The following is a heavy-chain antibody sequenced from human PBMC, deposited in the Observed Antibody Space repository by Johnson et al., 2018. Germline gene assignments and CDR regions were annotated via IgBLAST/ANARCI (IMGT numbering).Heavy chain of an antibody. D-gene: IGHD1-14*01. CDR1: GYTFTSYY. CDR2: INPSGGST. CDR3: ASVFPTGYRDV. Sequence: QVQLVESGAEVKKPGASVKVSCKASGYTFTSYYMHWVRQAPGQGLEWMGIINPSGGSTSYAQKFQGRVTMTRDTSPSSVYMELSSLRSGDTAVYSCASVFPTGYRDVWGKGATVTVSS. V-gene: IGHV1-46*03. J-gene: IGHJ6*03.